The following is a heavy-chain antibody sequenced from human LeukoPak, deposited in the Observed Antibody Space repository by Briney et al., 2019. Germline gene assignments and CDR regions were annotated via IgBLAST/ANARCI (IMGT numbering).Heavy chain of an antibody. V-gene: IGHV3-7*01. J-gene: IGHJ4*02. CDR1: GFSFNSYW. D-gene: IGHD2-15*01. CDR3: GRFGYVAAVGL. CDR2: INPAGSDT. Sequence: GGSLRLSCAASGFSFNSYWMTWVRQAPGRGLEWVANINPAGSDTYYVDPVKGRFTISRDNAKNLVYLQMNSQRAEDTAVYSCGRFGYVAAVGLWGQGTLVTVSS.